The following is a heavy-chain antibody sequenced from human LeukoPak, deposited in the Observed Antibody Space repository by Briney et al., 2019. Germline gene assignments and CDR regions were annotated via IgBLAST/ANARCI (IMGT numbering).Heavy chain of an antibody. D-gene: IGHD3-3*01. J-gene: IGHJ4*02. CDR1: GGSISSYS. CDR3: ARHLWSEYHKFDH. CDR2: IYTSGST. Sequence: SGPTLVKPLEPLSLTCTVSGGSISSYSWSWIRQPAGKGLEWIGRIYTSGSTNYNPSLKSRVTMSVDTSKNQFSLKLSSVTSADTAVYYCARHLWSEYHKFDHWGQGTLVTVSS. V-gene: IGHV4-4*07.